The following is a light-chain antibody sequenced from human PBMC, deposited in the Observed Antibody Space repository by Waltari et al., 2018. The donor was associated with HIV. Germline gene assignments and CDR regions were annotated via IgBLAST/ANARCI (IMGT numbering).Light chain of an antibody. CDR1: SSDVGDYKY. CDR2: DVN. Sequence: QSALTQPASVSGSPGQSITISCTGTSSDVGDYKYVSWYQQHPGKAPKLIIPDVNKRASGSSSRFSGSLSGNTASLTISGLQAEDEADYSCSSYTTTRVFVFGGGTRLTVL. J-gene: IGLJ3*02. V-gene: IGLV2-14*01. CDR3: SSYTTTRVFV.